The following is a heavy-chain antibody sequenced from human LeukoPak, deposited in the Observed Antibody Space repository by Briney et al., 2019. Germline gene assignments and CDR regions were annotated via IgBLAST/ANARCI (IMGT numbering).Heavy chain of an antibody. V-gene: IGHV6-1*01. D-gene: IGHD2-15*01. CDR1: GDSVSSNSAA. Sequence: SQTLSLTCAISGDSVSSNSAAWNWLRQSPSRGLEWLGRTYYRSKWYNDYAVSVKSRITINPDTSKNQFSLQLNSVTPEDTAVYYCASSGGYCSGGSCYGTDAFDIWGQGTMVTVSS. J-gene: IGHJ3*02. CDR3: ASSGGYCSGGSCYGTDAFDI. CDR2: TYYRSKWYN.